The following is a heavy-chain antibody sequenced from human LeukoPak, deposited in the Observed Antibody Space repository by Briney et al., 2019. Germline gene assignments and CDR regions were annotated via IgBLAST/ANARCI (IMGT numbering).Heavy chain of an antibody. CDR3: ARHGFGSGGYYHVSQQYNWFDP. Sequence: SETLSLTCTVSGRSITDYHWIWIRQPAGKGLEWIGRLYTSGSTNYNPSLKSRVSMSVDTSKKQFSLRLSSVTAADTAVYYCARHGFGSGGYYHVSQQYNWFDPWGQGTLVTVSS. CDR2: LYTSGST. V-gene: IGHV4-4*07. J-gene: IGHJ5*02. D-gene: IGHD3-10*01. CDR1: GRSITDYH.